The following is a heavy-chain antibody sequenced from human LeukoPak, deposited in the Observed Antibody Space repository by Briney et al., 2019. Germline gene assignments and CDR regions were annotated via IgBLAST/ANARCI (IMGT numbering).Heavy chain of an antibody. V-gene: IGHV1-18*01. J-gene: IGHJ4*02. CDR3: ARVDCTNGVCFGGY. Sequence: GASVKVSCKASGYTFTSYGISWVRQAPGQGLEWMGGIIPIFGTANYAQKFQGRVTMTTDTSTSTAYMELRSLGSDDTAVYYCARVDCTNGVCFGGYWGQGTLVTVSS. D-gene: IGHD2-8*01. CDR1: GYTFTSYG. CDR2: IIPIFGTA.